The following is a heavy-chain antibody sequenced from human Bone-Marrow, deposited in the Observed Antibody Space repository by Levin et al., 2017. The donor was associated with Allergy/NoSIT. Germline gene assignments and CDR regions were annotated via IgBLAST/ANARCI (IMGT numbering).Heavy chain of an antibody. Sequence: KISCKASGGTFSSYTISWVRQAPGQGLEWMGRIIPILGIANYAQKFQGRVTITADKSTSTAYMELSSLRSEDTAVYYCARDHCLERESGTTVTTVGPPFLDGMDVWGQGTTVTVSS. CDR3: ARDHCLERESGTTVTTVGPPFLDGMDV. D-gene: IGHD4-17*01. V-gene: IGHV1-69*04. CDR1: GGTFSSYT. J-gene: IGHJ6*02. CDR2: IIPILGIA.